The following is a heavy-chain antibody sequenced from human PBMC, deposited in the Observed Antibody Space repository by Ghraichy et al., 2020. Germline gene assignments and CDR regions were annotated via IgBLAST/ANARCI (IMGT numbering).Heavy chain of an antibody. V-gene: IGHV4-39*01. Sequence: ETLSLTCTVSGGSISSSSYYWGWIRQPPGKGLEWIGSIYYSGSTYYNPSLKSRVTISVDTSKNQFSLKLSSVTAADTAVYYCARLGVNYAFDYWGQGTLVTVSS. J-gene: IGHJ4*02. CDR2: IYYSGST. D-gene: IGHD1-7*01. CDR3: ARLGVNYAFDY. CDR1: GGSISSSSYY.